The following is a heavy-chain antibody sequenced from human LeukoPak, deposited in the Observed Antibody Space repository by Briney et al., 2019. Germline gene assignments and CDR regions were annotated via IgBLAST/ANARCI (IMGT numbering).Heavy chain of an antibody. D-gene: IGHD3-16*01. CDR1: GFTFSNSC. Sequence: GGSLRLSCVGSGFTFSNSCMNWVRQAPGKGLEWVGCIKSKSDGGTTDYGAAVKHRFTISRGDSKITLCLQRDSMTTECIGVYYSIAPGGSVFDYWGKGTLFTVSS. CDR2: IKSKSDGGTT. CDR3: IAPGGSVFDY. V-gene: IGHV3-15*01. J-gene: IGHJ4*02.